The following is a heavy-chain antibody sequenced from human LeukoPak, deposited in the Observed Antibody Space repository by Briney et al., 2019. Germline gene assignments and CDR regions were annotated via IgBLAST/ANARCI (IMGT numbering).Heavy chain of an antibody. CDR3: ARDAYHSGDLDQ. CDR2: IRFDGTNR. Sequence: GGSLRLSCAASGFTFSNHIMHWVRQAPGKELEWASFIRFDGTNRHYVDSVKGRFTISRDNPNNMLYLQMNSLKFDDTAVYYCARDAYHSGDLDQWGEGTLVIVSS. V-gene: IGHV3-30*02. D-gene: IGHD3/OR15-3a*01. J-gene: IGHJ4*02. CDR1: GFTFSNHI.